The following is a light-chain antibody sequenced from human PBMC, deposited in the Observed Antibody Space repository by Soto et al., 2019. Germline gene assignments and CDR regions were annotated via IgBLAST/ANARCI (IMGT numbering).Light chain of an antibody. V-gene: IGLV2-11*01. Sequence: QSALTQPRSVSGAPGQSVTISCTGTSSDVGGYNYVSWYQQHPGQAPKLMLYDVSKRPSGVPDGFSGPKSGNSAPLTISRLQAEDEADYYCGSSAGSYTYDFGTGTKVTVL. CDR2: DVS. CDR3: GSSAGSYTYD. CDR1: SSDVGGYNY. J-gene: IGLJ1*01.